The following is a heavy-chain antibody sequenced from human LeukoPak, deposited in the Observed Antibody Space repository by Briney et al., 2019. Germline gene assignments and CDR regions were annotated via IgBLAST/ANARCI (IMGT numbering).Heavy chain of an antibody. CDR2: MRTKANTYAT. Sequence: GGPLRLSCAASGFTFSGSVIHWVRQASGKGRQWVGRMRTKANTYATVYAASVKSRFTISRDDSNNTAYPQMNSLRNEDTAVYYCTSNNYGSENWLDPWGQGTLVTVSS. J-gene: IGHJ5*02. CDR1: GFTFSGSV. D-gene: IGHD3-10*01. CDR3: TSNNYGSENWLDP. V-gene: IGHV3-73*01.